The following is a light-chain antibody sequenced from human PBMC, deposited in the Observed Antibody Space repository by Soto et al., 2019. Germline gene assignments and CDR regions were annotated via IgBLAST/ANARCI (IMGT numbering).Light chain of an antibody. CDR1: QSVLYSSNNKNY. Sequence: DIVMTQSPDSLAVYLGERATINCKSSQSVLYSSNNKNYLAWYQQKPGQPPKLLIYWASTRESGVPDRFSGSGFETDFTLTISSLQAEDVAVYYCQQYYSTLALTFGGGTKVEIK. J-gene: IGKJ4*01. CDR2: WAS. CDR3: QQYYSTLALT. V-gene: IGKV4-1*01.